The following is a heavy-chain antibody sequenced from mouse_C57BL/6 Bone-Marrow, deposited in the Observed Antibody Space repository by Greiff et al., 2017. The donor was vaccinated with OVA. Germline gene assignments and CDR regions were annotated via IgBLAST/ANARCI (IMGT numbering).Heavy chain of an antibody. CDR2: ISGGGGNT. D-gene: IGHD3-3*01. J-gene: IGHJ2*01. V-gene: IGHV5-9*01. Sequence: EVQRVESGGGLVKPGGSLKLSCAASGFTFSSYTMSWVRQTPEKRLEWVATISGGGGNTYYPDSVKGRFTISRDNAKNTLYLQMSSLRSEDTALYYCARHGDSSDYWGQGTTLTVSS. CDR3: ARHGDSSDY. CDR1: GFTFSSYT.